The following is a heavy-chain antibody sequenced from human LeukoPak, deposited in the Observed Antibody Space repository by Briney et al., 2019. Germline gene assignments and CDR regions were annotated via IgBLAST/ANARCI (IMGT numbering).Heavy chain of an antibody. J-gene: IGHJ4*02. CDR1: GFTFSSYG. CDR3: ARDLGYCSGGSCYPYYFDY. V-gene: IGHV3-33*01. D-gene: IGHD2-15*01. CDR2: IWYDGSNK. Sequence: GGSLRLSCAASGFTFSSYGMHWVRQAPGKGLEWVAVIWYDGSNKYYADSVKGRFTISGDNSKNTLYLQMNSLRAEDTAVYYCARDLGYCSGGSCYPYYFDYWGQGTLVAVSS.